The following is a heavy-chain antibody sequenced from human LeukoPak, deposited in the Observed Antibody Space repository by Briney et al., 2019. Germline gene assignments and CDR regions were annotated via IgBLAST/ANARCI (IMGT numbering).Heavy chain of an antibody. CDR1: GGSISSYY. V-gene: IGHV4-59*01. Sequence: SETLSLTCTVSGGSISSYYWSWIRQPPGKGLEWIGYIYYRGSTNYNPSLKSRVTISVDTSKNQFSLKLSSVTAADTAVYYCARDVSYSGSLDSWGQGTLVTVSS. CDR2: IYYRGST. CDR3: ARDVSYSGSLDS. D-gene: IGHD1-26*01. J-gene: IGHJ4*02.